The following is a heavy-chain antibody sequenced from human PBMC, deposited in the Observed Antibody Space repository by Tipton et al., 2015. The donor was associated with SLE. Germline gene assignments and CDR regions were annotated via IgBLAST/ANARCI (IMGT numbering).Heavy chain of an antibody. Sequence: TLSLTCTVSDGPISSYYWSWIRQPPGKGLEWIGYIYSSGSTNYNPPLKSRVTISVDTSKNQFSLKLSSVTAADTAVYYCARDDSSGYGFEIWGQGTMVTVSS. D-gene: IGHD3-22*01. CDR2: IYSSGST. CDR1: DGPISSYY. J-gene: IGHJ3*02. V-gene: IGHV4-4*08. CDR3: ARDDSSGYGFEI.